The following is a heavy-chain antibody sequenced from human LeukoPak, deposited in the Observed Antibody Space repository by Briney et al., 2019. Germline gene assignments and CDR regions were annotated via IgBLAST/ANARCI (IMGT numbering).Heavy chain of an antibody. J-gene: IGHJ3*02. CDR3: ARPSETSYYDISGYYLAFDI. CDR2: INPNSGGT. CDR1: GYTFTGYY. D-gene: IGHD3-22*01. V-gene: IGHV1-2*02. Sequence: ASVKVSCKASGYTFTGYYIHWVRQAPGQGLEWMGWINPNSGGTNYAQKFQGRVTMTRDTSISTAYMELSRLRSDDTAVYYCARPSETSYYDISGYYLAFDIWGQGTMVTVSS.